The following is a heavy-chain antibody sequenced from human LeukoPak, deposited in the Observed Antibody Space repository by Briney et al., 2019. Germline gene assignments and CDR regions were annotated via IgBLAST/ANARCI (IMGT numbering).Heavy chain of an antibody. CDR1: GGSISSGGYS. CDR3: ARGPHYYDSSGYFDY. CDR2: IYHSGST. V-gene: IGHV4-30-2*01. D-gene: IGHD3-22*01. Sequence: PSETLSLTCAVSGGSISSGGYSCSWIRQPPGKGLEWIGYIYHSGSTYYNPSLKSRVTISVDRSKNQFSLKLSSVTAADTAVYYCARGPHYYDSSGYFDYWGQGTLVTVSS. J-gene: IGHJ4*02.